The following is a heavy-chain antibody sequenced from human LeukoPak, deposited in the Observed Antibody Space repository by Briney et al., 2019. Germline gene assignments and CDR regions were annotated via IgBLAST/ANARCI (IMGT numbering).Heavy chain of an antibody. CDR1: GVSFSSQY. CDR2: ISYIGST. Sequence: PSETLSLTCTVSGVSFSSQYWSWLRQPPGKGLEWVGYISYIGSTNYNPSLKSRVTISVDTSKNQFSLKLSSVTAADAAVYFCARDPTTVTKGLDLWGQGTMVTVSS. CDR3: ARDPTTVTKGLDL. V-gene: IGHV4-59*11. J-gene: IGHJ3*01. D-gene: IGHD4-17*01.